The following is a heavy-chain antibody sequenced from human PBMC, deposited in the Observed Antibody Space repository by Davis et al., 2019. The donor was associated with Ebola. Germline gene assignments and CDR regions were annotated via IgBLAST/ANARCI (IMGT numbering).Heavy chain of an antibody. CDR2: ISYDGSNK. D-gene: IGHD3-3*01. V-gene: IGHV3-30*18. CDR3: AKSGLSFGVVKYHYGMDV. J-gene: IGHJ6*04. CDR1: GFTFSSYG. Sequence: PGGSLRLSCAASGFTFSSYGMHWVRQAPGQGLEWVAVISYDGSNKYYADSVKGRFTISRDNSKNTLYLQMNSLRAEDTAAYYCAKSGLSFGVVKYHYGMDVWGKGTTVTVSS.